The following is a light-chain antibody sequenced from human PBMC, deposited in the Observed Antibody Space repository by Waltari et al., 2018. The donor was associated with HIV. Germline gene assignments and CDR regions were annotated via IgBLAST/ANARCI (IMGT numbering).Light chain of an antibody. J-gene: IGLJ2*01. CDR1: KLGEKY. CDR3: QAWDRNTAI. CDR2: QGT. V-gene: IGLV3-1*01. Sequence: SYDLTQPPSLSVSPGQTARITCSGDKLGEKYTSWYQQKPGQSPVLVIYQGTKLRSRIPDRISGSDSGDTATLTIRATQAMDDADYYCQAWDRNTAIFGGGTKLTVL.